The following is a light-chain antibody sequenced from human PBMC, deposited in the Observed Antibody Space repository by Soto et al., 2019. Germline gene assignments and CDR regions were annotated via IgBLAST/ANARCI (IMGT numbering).Light chain of an antibody. J-gene: IGLJ7*01. V-gene: IGLV2-8*01. CDR1: SSDIGAYNY. CDR2: EVN. Sequence: QSALTQPPSASGSPGQSVTISCTGTSSDIGAYNYVSWFQQHPGEAPKLIISEVNKRPSGVPDRFSGSKSGNTASLTVSGLRAEDEADYYCTSYGGRDNLMFGGGTQLTVL. CDR3: TSYGGRDNLM.